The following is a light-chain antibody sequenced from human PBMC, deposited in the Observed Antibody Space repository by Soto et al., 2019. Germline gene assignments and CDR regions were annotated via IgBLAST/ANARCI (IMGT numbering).Light chain of an antibody. Sequence: QSVLTQPPSVSGSPGQSVAISCTGDSSDVGSYNRVSWYQQSPGTAPKLIIYEVTTRPSGVPDRFSGSKSGNTASLTISGLQAEDEADYYCNSYPVIGTYDFGPGTKVNVL. J-gene: IGLJ1*01. V-gene: IGLV2-18*02. CDR2: EVT. CDR1: SSDVGSYNR. CDR3: NSYPVIGTYD.